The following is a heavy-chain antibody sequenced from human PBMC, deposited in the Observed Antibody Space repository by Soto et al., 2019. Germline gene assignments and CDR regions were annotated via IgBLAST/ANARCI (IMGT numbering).Heavy chain of an antibody. V-gene: IGHV3-23*01. D-gene: IGHD2-8*01. CDR2: ISGSSDTT. CDR3: AKWAPEYCPSGVCYGRSYYGLDV. CDR1: GFTFSSYA. Sequence: EVQLLESGGGLVQPGGSLRLSCAASGFTFSSYAMSWVRQAPGKGLEWVSGISGSSDTTYYADSVKGRFSISRDSSKNTLSLQMNSLGAEDTAVYYCAKWAPEYCPSGVCYGRSYYGLDVWGQGTTVTVSS. J-gene: IGHJ6*02.